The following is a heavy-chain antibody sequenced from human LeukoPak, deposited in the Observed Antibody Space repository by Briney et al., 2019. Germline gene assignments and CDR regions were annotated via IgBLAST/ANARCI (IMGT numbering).Heavy chain of an antibody. D-gene: IGHD1-26*01. CDR2: IIPILGIA. V-gene: IGHV1-69*04. CDR1: GGTFSSYA. CDR3: ARSIGPWGSYSSYYFDY. Sequence: ASVKVSCKASGGTFSSYAISWVRQAPGQGLEWMGRIIPILGIANYAQKFQDRVTITADKSTSTAYMELSSLRSEDTAVYYCARSIGPWGSYSSYYFDYWGQGTLVTVSS. J-gene: IGHJ4*02.